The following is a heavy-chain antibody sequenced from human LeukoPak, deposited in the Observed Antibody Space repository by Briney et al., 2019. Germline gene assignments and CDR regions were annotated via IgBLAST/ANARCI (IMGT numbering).Heavy chain of an antibody. Sequence: PGGSLRLSCAASGFTFSSYWMSWVRQAPGKGLEWVANIKQDGSEKYYVDSVKGRFTTSRDNAKNSLYLQMNSLRAEDTAVYYCAREGGYYYGSGSHPGDYYYYYYMDVWGKGTTVTVSS. J-gene: IGHJ6*03. CDR3: AREGGYYYGSGSHPGDYYYYYYMDV. CDR1: GFTFSSYW. CDR2: IKQDGSEK. V-gene: IGHV3-7*01. D-gene: IGHD3-10*01.